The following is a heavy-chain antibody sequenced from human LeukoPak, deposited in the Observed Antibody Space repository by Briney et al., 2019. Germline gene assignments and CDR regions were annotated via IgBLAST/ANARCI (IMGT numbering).Heavy chain of an antibody. CDR1: GFTFSNYA. D-gene: IGHD2-15*01. CDR3: AKGVDCSGGTCYTLFDY. Sequence: PGGSLRLSCAASGFTFSNYAMSWVRQVPGKGLEWVSSISGRGGNTYYADSVKGRFTISRDNSKKTLYLQMNSLRVEDTAVYYCAKGVDCSGGTCYTLFDYWGQGTLVTVSS. CDR2: ISGRGGNT. J-gene: IGHJ4*02. V-gene: IGHV3-23*01.